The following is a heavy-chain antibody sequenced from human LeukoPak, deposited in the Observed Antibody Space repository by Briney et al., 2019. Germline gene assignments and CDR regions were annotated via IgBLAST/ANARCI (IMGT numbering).Heavy chain of an antibody. CDR2: IYSGGST. J-gene: IGHJ6*02. V-gene: IGHV3-53*01. CDR1: GFTVSSNY. D-gene: IGHD4-17*01. Sequence: PGGSLRLSCAASGFTVSSNYMSWVRQAPGKGLEWVTVIYSGGSTYYADSVKGRFTISRDNSKNTLYLQMNSLRAEDTAVYYCARDSDYGDYYYYGMDVWDQGTTVTVSS. CDR3: ARDSDYGDYYYYGMDV.